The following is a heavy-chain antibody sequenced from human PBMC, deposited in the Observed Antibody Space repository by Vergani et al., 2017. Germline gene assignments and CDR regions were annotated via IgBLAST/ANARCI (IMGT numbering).Heavy chain of an antibody. V-gene: IGHV3-30*02. CDR1: GFIFSSHG. CDR2: IRYDGSRR. J-gene: IGHJ3*02. Sequence: QVQLVEWGGGVVQPGGSLRLSCTASGFIFSSHGMHWVRQAPGKGLEWVAFIRYDGSRRDYGESVKGRFTISRDNSKNTLFLHMNSLRPEDTAVYYCAKVGRSEVAGTFGAFDIWGQGTMVTVSS. CDR3: AKVGRSEVAGTFGAFDI. D-gene: IGHD6-19*01.